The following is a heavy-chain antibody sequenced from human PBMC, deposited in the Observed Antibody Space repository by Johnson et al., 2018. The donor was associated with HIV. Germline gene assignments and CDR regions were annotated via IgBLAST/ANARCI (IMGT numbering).Heavy chain of an antibody. CDR1: GFTFSSFG. J-gene: IGHJ3*02. Sequence: QVQLVESGGGVVQPGRSLRLSCATSGFTFSSFGMHWVRQAPGKGLEWVAFIRYDGSNKYYADSVKGRFTISRDNSKNTLYLQMNSLRAEDTAVYYCARMYSSGWYDLRVVYAFDIWGQGTMVTVSS. V-gene: IGHV3-33*08. D-gene: IGHD6-19*01. CDR2: IRYDGSNK. CDR3: ARMYSSGWYDLRVVYAFDI.